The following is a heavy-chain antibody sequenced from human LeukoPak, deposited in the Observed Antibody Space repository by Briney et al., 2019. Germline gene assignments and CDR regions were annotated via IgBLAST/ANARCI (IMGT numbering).Heavy chain of an antibody. CDR1: GGSISSYY. V-gene: IGHV4-59*01. CDR2: IYYSGST. J-gene: IGHJ4*02. CDR3: ARCRQTYSGSYFDY. D-gene: IGHD1-26*01. Sequence: SETPSLTCTVSGGSISSYYWSWIRQPPGKGLEWIGYIYYSGSTNYNPSLKSRVTISVDTSKNQFSLKLSSVTAADTAVYYCARCRQTYSGSYFDYWGQGTLVTVSS.